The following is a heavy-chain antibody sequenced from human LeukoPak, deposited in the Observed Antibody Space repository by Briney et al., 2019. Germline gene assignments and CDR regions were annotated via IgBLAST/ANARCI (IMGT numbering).Heavy chain of an antibody. CDR1: GGTFSSYA. CDR2: IIPIFGTA. V-gene: IGHV1-69*13. J-gene: IGHJ4*02. D-gene: IGHD3-22*01. CDR3: ARGSDEGGRDYYDSSNYYYVPFDY. Sequence: ASVKVSCKASGGTFSSYAISRVRQAPGQGLEWMGGIIPIFGTATYAQKFQGRVTITADESTSTAYMELSSLRSEDTAVYYCARGSDEGGRDYYDSSNYYYVPFDYWGQGTLVTVSS.